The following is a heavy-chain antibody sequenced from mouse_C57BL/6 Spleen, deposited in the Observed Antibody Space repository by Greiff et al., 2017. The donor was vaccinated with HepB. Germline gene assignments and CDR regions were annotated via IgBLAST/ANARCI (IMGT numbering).Heavy chain of an antibody. CDR3: ARSSDYVSSFFDV. V-gene: IGHV1-54*01. CDR1: GYAFTNYL. D-gene: IGHD1-1*01. Sequence: VKLQESGAELVRPGTSVKVSCKASGYAFTNYLIEWVKQRPGQGLEWIGVINPGSGGTNYNEKFKGKETLTADKSSSTAYMQLSSLTSADSAVYFCARSSDYVSSFFDVWGTGTTVTVSS. J-gene: IGHJ1*03. CDR2: INPGSGGT.